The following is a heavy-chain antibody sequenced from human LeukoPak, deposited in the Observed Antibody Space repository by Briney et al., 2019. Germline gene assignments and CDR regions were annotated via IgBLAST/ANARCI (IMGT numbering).Heavy chain of an antibody. Sequence: SETLSLTCTVSGGSISSYYWSWIRQPAGKGLEWIGRIYTSGSTNYNPSLKSRVTMSVDTSKNQFSLKLSSVTAADTAVYYCARDGLGGYSYGFSWFDPWGQGTLVTVSS. CDR3: ARDGLGGYSYGFSWFDP. D-gene: IGHD5-18*01. V-gene: IGHV4-4*07. CDR1: GGSISSYY. CDR2: IYTSGST. J-gene: IGHJ5*02.